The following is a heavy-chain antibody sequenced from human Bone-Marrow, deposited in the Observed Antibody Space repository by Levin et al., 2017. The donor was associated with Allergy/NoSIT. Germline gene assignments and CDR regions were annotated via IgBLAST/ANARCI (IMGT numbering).Heavy chain of an antibody. V-gene: IGHV1-18*01. J-gene: IGHJ5*02. D-gene: IGHD3-10*02. CDR3: ARIRGLSSGMVWWFDP. CDR2: ISAYNDNT. Sequence: SCKASGYTFSSYGISWVRQAPGQGLEWMGWISAYNDNTNYAQKFQGRVTMTTDTSTSTAYMELRSLRSDDTAVYYCARIRGLSSGMVWWFDPWGQGTLVTVSS. CDR1: GYTFSSYG.